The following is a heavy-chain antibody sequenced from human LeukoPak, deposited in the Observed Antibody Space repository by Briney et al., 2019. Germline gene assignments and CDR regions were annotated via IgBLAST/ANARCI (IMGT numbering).Heavy chain of an antibody. CDR1: GGSFSGYY. Sequence: SETLSLTCAVYGGSFSGYYWSWIRQPPGKGLEWIGEINHSGSTNYNPSLKSRVTISVDTSKNQFSLKLSSVTAADTAVYYCARREPDYYMDVWGKGTTVTISS. J-gene: IGHJ6*03. V-gene: IGHV4-34*01. CDR2: INHSGST. CDR3: ARREPDYYMDV. D-gene: IGHD1-26*01.